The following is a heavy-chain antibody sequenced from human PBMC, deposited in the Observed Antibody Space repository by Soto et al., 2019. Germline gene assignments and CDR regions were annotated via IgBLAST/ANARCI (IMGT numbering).Heavy chain of an antibody. CDR1: GFTFNNYA. Sequence: PGGSLRLSCAASGFTFNNYAIHWVRQAPGKGLEWVAVISYDGSNKYYADSVKGRFTISRDNTLYLQMNSLRAEDTAVYYCASELLQYHYSYAMDVWGQGTTVTVSS. J-gene: IGHJ6*02. D-gene: IGHD3-22*01. V-gene: IGHV3-30*03. CDR3: ASELLQYHYSYAMDV. CDR2: ISYDGSNK.